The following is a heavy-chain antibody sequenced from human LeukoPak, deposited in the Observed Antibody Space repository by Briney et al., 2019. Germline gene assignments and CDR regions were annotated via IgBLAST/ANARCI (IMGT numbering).Heavy chain of an antibody. V-gene: IGHV4-39*01. Sequence: SETLSLTCTVSGGYISSSSYYWGWVRQPPGKGLEWIASIYYSGSTYYNPSLKSRVTISVDTSKNQFSLKLSSVTAADTAVYYCASIAAAIDPFDYWGQGTLVTVSS. CDR1: GGYISSSSYY. CDR3: ASIAAAIDPFDY. J-gene: IGHJ4*02. CDR2: IYYSGST. D-gene: IGHD6-13*01.